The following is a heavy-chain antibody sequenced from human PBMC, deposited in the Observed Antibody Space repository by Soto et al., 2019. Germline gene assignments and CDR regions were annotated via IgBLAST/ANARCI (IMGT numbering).Heavy chain of an antibody. Sequence: ASVKASCKASGYSFTDYHIQSVRQSSGQGLEWLGRINHKRRGRSTAGTFQGWVTMTTDTSISTASMQLTGLTSDDTAINYCARGDSTDCANGVCSFFYNHDMDVWGQGTTVTVSS. CDR2: INHKRRGR. CDR3: ARGDSTDCANGVCSFFYNHDMDV. CDR1: GYSFTDYH. V-gene: IGHV1-2*04. J-gene: IGHJ6*02. D-gene: IGHD2-8*01.